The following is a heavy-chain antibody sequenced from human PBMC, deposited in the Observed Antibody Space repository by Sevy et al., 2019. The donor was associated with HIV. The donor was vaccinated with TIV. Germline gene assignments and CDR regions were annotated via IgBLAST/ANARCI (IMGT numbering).Heavy chain of an antibody. CDR1: GGSISSSSYY. J-gene: IGHJ6*02. CDR3: ARHNHQLSGYYYGMDV. CDR2: IYYSGRT. D-gene: IGHD2-2*01. Sequence: SETLSLTCTVSGGSISSSSYYWGWIRQPPGKGLEWIGSIYYSGRTYYNPSLKSRVTISVDTSKNQFSLKLSSVTAADTAVYYCARHNHQLSGYYYGMDVWGQGTTVTVSS. V-gene: IGHV4-39*01.